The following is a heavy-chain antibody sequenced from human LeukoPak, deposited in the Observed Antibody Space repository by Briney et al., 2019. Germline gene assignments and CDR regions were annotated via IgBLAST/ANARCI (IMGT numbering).Heavy chain of an antibody. CDR2: IIPILDIA. V-gene: IGHV1-69*02. Sequence: RASVKVSCKASGGTFSSYTISWVRQAPGQGLEWMGRIIPILDIANYAEKFQGRVTITADKSTSTAYMEQSSLRAEDQPVYYGARSRVGVPAAIRAYYYYYTDVWGKGTTDTVSS. CDR3: ARSRVGVPAAIRAYYYYYTDV. D-gene: IGHD2-2*02. J-gene: IGHJ6*03. CDR1: GGTFSSYT.